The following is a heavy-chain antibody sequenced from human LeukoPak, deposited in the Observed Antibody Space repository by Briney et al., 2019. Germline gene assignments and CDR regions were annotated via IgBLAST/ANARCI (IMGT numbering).Heavy chain of an antibody. CDR3: AREEGGNDAFDI. J-gene: IGHJ3*02. CDR2: IYYSGST. CDR1: GGSISSYY. V-gene: IGHV4-59*01. D-gene: IGHD4-23*01. Sequence: SETLSLTCTVSGGSISSYYWSWIRQPPGKGLEWIGYIYYSGSTNYNPSLKSRVTISVDTSRNQFSLKLSSVTAADTAVYYCAREEGGNDAFDIWGQGTMVTVSS.